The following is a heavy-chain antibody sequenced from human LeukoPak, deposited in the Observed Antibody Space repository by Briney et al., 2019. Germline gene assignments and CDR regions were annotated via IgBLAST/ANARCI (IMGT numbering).Heavy chain of an antibody. V-gene: IGHV3-23*01. Sequence: TGGSLRLSCAVSGFSYSSYAMSWVRQAPGKGLEGVPTISGSGDTYYVDSVKGRFTISRDNSKNTLYLQMNSLRAEDTAVYYCAKEGGYNYGYLDSWGQGTLVTVSS. CDR3: AKEGGYNYGYLDS. CDR1: GFSYSSYA. D-gene: IGHD5-18*01. J-gene: IGHJ4*02. CDR2: ISGSGDT.